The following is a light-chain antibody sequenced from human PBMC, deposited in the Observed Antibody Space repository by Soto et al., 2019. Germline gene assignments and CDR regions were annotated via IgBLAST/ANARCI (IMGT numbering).Light chain of an antibody. V-gene: IGLV2-14*01. CDR2: DVS. CDR1: SSDVGGYNY. Sequence: QSVLTQPASVSGSPGQSITSSCTGTSSDVGGYNYVSWYQQHPGKAPKLMIYDVSNRPSGVSNRFSGSKSGNTASLTISGLQAEDEADYYCGSYTSSSTRVFGTGTKVTVL. CDR3: GSYTSSSTRV. J-gene: IGLJ1*01.